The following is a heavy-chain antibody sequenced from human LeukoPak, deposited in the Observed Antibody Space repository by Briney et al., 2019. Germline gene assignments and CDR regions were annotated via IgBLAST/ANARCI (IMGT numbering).Heavy chain of an antibody. CDR2: IYYSGST. V-gene: IGHV4-31*03. CDR3: ARDPMVRGVWGNYYYGMDV. CDR1: GXSISSGGYY. D-gene: IGHD3-10*01. Sequence: SQTLSLTCTVSGXSISSGGYYWSWIRQHPGKGLEWIGYIYYSGSTYYNPSLKSRVTISVDTSKNQFSLKLSSVTAADTAVYYCARDPMVRGVWGNYYYGMDVWGQGTTVTVSS. J-gene: IGHJ6*02.